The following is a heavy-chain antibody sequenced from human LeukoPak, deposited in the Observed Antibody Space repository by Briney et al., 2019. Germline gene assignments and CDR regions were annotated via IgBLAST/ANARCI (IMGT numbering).Heavy chain of an antibody. J-gene: IGHJ3*02. CDR3: ARATPGYSSGWYEGPEAFDI. CDR2: IYHSGST. V-gene: IGHV4-38-2*02. CDR1: GYSISIGYY. Sequence: SETLSLTCTVSGYSISIGYYWGWIRQPPGKGLEWIGSIYHSGSTYYNPSLKSRVTISVDTSKNQFSLKLSSVNAADTAVYYCARATPGYSSGWYEGPEAFDIWGQGTMVTVSS. D-gene: IGHD6-19*01.